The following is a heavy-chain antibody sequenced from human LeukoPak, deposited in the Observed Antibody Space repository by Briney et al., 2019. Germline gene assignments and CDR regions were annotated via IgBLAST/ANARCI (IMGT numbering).Heavy chain of an antibody. V-gene: IGHV3-21*06. Sequence: GGSLRLSCTASGFIFSTYNMNWVRQAPGKGLEWVSSIGTSGDYIYYADSVQGRFTISRDDAKNSLYLQLNSLRAEDTAVYYCARDFPTITSWYYFDYWGQGALVVVSS. CDR1: GFIFSTYN. CDR2: IGTSGDYI. CDR3: ARDFPTITSWYYFDY. D-gene: IGHD2-2*01. J-gene: IGHJ4*02.